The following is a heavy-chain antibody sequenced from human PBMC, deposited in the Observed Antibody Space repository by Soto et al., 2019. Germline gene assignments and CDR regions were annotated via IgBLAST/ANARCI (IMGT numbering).Heavy chain of an antibody. CDR2: IRPFVEAA. J-gene: IGHJ4*02. D-gene: IGHD6-13*01. CDR1: GEPFTNYA. CDR3: ARGGYSNSWRFDY. Sequence: QLRLVQSGAEVRNPGSSVKAPCKAPGEPFTNYAIVWLRLVPGQGLEGMGGIRPFVEAADLAQKFRGRLIISADASTSTGYMELSNLRSEDTAIYYCARGGYSNSWRFDYWGQGALITVS. V-gene: IGHV1-69*01.